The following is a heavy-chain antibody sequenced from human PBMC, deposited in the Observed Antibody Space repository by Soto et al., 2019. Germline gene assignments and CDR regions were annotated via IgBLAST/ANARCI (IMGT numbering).Heavy chain of an antibody. J-gene: IGHJ4*02. D-gene: IGHD3-22*01. CDR2: ISGSGGST. CDR3: ARSGYYYPLDFDH. V-gene: IGHV3-23*01. Sequence: PGGSLRLSCAASGFTFSSSAMSWVRQAPGKGLEWVSAISGSGGSTYYADTVKGRFTVSRDNSKNTLYLQMNSLRAEDTAVYYCARSGYYYPLDFDHWGQGNLVTVS. CDR1: GFTFSSSA.